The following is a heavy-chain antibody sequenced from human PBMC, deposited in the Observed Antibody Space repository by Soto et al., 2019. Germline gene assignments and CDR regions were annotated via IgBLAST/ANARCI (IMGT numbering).Heavy chain of an antibody. Sequence: SETLSLTCTVSGGSISSYYWSWIRQPPGKGLEGIGYIYYSGITNYNPSLKSRVTISVDTSKNQFSLKLSSLTAADTAVYYCARGSMVRGPTAPPAAFDIWGQGKMVTVSS. CDR1: GGSISSYY. J-gene: IGHJ3*02. V-gene: IGHV4-59*01. D-gene: IGHD3-10*01. CDR3: ARGSMVRGPTAPPAAFDI. CDR2: IYYSGIT.